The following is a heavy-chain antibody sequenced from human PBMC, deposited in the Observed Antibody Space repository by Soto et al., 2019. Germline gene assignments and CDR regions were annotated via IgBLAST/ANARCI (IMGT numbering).Heavy chain of an antibody. CDR3: AKSRIPGATLYYYYGLDL. D-gene: IGHD2-2*01. V-gene: IGHV3-30-3*02. Sequence: PGGSLRLSCAAFNGYAMHWVRQAPGKGLEWVAVISSDGSNKFYADSVKGRFTLSRDISKNTMYLQTNSLRGEDTAVYYCAKSRIPGATLYYYYGLDLWDQGTTVTVSS. CDR1: NGYA. J-gene: IGHJ6*02. CDR2: ISSDGSNK.